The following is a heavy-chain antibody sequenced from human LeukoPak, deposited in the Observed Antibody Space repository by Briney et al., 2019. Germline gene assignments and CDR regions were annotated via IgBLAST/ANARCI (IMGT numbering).Heavy chain of an antibody. CDR3: ARDDTWLIDY. J-gene: IGHJ4*02. D-gene: IGHD6-19*01. CDR2: VYTTGST. CDR1: GFSMSSYY. Sequence: SETLSLTCTVSGFSMSSYYWNWIRQPAGKGLEWIGRVYTTGSTNYNPSLKSRITMSVDTSKNQFSLKLSSVTAADTAVYYCARDDTWLIDYWGQGTLVTVSS. V-gene: IGHV4-4*07.